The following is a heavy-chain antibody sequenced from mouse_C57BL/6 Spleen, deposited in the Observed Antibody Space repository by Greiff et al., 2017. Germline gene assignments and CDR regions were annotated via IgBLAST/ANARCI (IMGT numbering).Heavy chain of an antibody. CDR2: ISDGGSYT. CDR3: ARGRGLLRYYFDY. Sequence: EVKLVESGGGSVKPGGSLKLSCAASGFTFSSYAMSWVRQTPEKRLEWVATISDGGSYTYYPDNVKGRFTISRDNAKNNLYLQMSHLKSEDTAMYYCARGRGLLRYYFDYWGQGTTLTVSS. D-gene: IGHD1-1*01. CDR1: GFTFSSYA. V-gene: IGHV5-4*03. J-gene: IGHJ2*01.